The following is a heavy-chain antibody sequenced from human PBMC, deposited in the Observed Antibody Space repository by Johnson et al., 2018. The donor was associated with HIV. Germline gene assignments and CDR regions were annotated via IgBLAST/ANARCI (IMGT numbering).Heavy chain of an antibody. J-gene: IGHJ3*02. V-gene: IGHV3-30*04. CDR3: ARGRKDIEVADGLDNDAFDM. Sequence: VQLVESGGGVVQPGRSLRIYCAVSDFNFNIYAMHWVRLAPGKGLQWVAVISYDGSKKYYADSVRGRFTISRDISRNTLYLQMDSLRPDDTALYYCARGRKDIEVADGLDNDAFDMWGQGTLVTVSS. CDR1: DFNFNIYA. D-gene: IGHD2-2*01. CDR2: ISYDGSKK.